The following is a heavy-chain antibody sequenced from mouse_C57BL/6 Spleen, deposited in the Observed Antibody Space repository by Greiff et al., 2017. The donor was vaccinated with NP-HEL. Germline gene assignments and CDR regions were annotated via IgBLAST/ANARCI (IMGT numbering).Heavy chain of an antibody. CDR2: VHPSASDT. CDR3: ARAHFHGSGYALDY. Sequence: VQLQQPGAELVKPGASVKVSCKASGYTFTSYWMHWVKQRPGQGLEWIGRVHPSASDTNYNQKFKGKATLTVDKSSSTAYMQLNSLTSEDSAVYYCARAHFHGSGYALDYWGQGTSVTVSS. CDR1: GYTFTSYW. V-gene: IGHV1-74*01. D-gene: IGHD1-1*01. J-gene: IGHJ4*01.